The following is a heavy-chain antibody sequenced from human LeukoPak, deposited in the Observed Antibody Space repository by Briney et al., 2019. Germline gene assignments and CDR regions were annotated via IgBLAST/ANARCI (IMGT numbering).Heavy chain of an antibody. CDR3: AREGWSDYIR. CDR2: IYYSGST. Sequence: SETLSLTCTVSGASISSYYWSWIRQPPGRGLEWIGYIYYSGSTNYNPSLKSRVTMSVDTSKNQFSLKLSSVTAADTAVYYCAREGWSDYIRWGQGTLLTVSS. D-gene: IGHD1-26*01. V-gene: IGHV4-59*12. J-gene: IGHJ4*02. CDR1: GASISSYY.